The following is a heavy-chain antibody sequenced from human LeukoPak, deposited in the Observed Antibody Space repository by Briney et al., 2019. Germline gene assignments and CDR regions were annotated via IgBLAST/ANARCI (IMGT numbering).Heavy chain of an antibody. J-gene: IGHJ4*02. CDR3: ARERHLDF. Sequence: ASVTVSCKASGYTFIDYYMHWVRQAPGQGLEWMGWINVNSGATYYKQKFQGRVTMTRDTSISIAYMELSRLRSDDTAVYYCARERHLDFWGQGTLVTVSS. V-gene: IGHV1-2*02. CDR2: INVNSGAT. CDR1: GYTFIDYY. D-gene: IGHD3-3*02.